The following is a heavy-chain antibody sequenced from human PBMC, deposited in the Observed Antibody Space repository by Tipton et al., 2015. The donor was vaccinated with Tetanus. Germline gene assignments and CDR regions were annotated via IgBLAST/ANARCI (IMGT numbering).Heavy chain of an antibody. CDR1: GYTFTGYY. D-gene: IGHD3-22*01. V-gene: IGHV1-2*02. CDR2: IDPNSGGT. Sequence: VQLVQSGAEVKKPGASVKVSCKASGYTFTGYYIYWVRQAPGQGLEWMGWIDPNSGGTVYAQKFQGRVTMTRDTSINTAYMELRSLRSDDTAVYYCARDRGDYIYYGMDVWGPGTTVTVS. CDR3: ARDRGDYIYYGMDV. J-gene: IGHJ6*02.